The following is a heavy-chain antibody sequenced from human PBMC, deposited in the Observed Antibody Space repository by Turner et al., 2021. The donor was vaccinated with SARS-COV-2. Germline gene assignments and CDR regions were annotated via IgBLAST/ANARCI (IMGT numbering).Heavy chain of an antibody. J-gene: IGHJ4*02. CDR3: AREGHTAMGVFFDY. Sequence: EVQLVESGGGLVRPGGSLRLSCAVSGFTFSIYWMHWVRQAPGKVLVWVSRSNSDGSSTSYAYSVKGRFTITRDNAKITLHLQMNSLGAEDTAVYYCAREGHTAMGVFFDYWGQGTLVTVSS. V-gene: IGHV3-74*01. CDR1: GFTFSIYW. CDR2: SNSDGSST. D-gene: IGHD5-18*01.